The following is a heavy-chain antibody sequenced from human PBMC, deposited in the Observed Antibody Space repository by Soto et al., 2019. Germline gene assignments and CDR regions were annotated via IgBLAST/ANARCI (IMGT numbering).Heavy chain of an antibody. V-gene: IGHV3-11*01. CDR1: GYTFSDYY. D-gene: IGHD3-3*01. CDR2: IDTSGTKI. J-gene: IGHJ4*02. CDR3: ASHYDMWSGYLSPVDY. Sequence: QVQLVKSRGDLVKPGGSLRLSCAASGYTFSDYYMSWIRQAPGKGLEWISYIDTSGTKIYYADSVKGRFTITRDNAKNSLYLEMNSLRDEDTAVYYCASHYDMWSGYLSPVDYWGQGTLVTVSS.